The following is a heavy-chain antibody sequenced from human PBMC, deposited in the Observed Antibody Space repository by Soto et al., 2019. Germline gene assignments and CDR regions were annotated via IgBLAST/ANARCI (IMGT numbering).Heavy chain of an antibody. D-gene: IGHD3-10*01. CDR2: IYSGGST. J-gene: IGHJ5*02. V-gene: IGHV3-66*01. Sequence: EVHLVESGGGLVQPGGSLRLSCAASGFNVSTNDMNWVRQAPGKGLEWVSVIYSGGSTYYADSVKGRFTISRDNSKNTLYLQMNSLRADDTAVYYCARGGSGVHWFDPWCQGTLVTVSS. CDR1: GFNVSTND. CDR3: ARGGSGVHWFDP.